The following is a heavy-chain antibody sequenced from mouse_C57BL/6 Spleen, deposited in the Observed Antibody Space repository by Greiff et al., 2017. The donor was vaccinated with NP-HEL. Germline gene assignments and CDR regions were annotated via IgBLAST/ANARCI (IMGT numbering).Heavy chain of an antibody. D-gene: IGHD2-2*01. CDR2: ISNGGGST. V-gene: IGHV5-12*01. CDR3: ARQGAMVDYWYFDV. Sequence: EVQLVESGGGLVQPGGSLKLSCAASGFTFSDYYMYWVRQTPEKRLEWVAYISNGGGSTYYPDTVKGRFTISRDNAKNTLYLQMSRLKSEDTAMYYCARQGAMVDYWYFDVWGTGTTVTVSS. CDR1: GFTFSDYY. J-gene: IGHJ1*03.